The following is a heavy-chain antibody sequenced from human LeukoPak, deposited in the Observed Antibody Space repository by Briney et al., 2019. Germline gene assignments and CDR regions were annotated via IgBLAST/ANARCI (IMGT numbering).Heavy chain of an antibody. CDR3: TTLDLWFGEEKIDY. Sequence: GGSLRLSCAASGFTFSNAWMSWVRQAPGKGLEWVGRIQSKTDSGTADYATPVKGRFTISRDDSKNTLYLQKNSLKTEDTAVYYCTTLDLWFGEEKIDYWGQGTLVTVSS. J-gene: IGHJ4*02. V-gene: IGHV3-15*01. CDR2: IQSKTDSGTA. CDR1: GFTFSNAW. D-gene: IGHD3-10*01.